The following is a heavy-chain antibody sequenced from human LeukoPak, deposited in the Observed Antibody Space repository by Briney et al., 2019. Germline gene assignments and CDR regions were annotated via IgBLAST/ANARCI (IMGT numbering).Heavy chain of an antibody. CDR3: ARLPRGSWYSANPYCYYGMDV. Sequence: SETLSLTCTVSGGSISSYYWSWIRQPPGKGLEWIGYIYYSGSTNYNPSLKSRVTISVDTSKNQFSLKLSSVTAADTAVYYCARLPRGSWYSANPYCYYGMDVWGQGTTVTVSS. J-gene: IGHJ6*02. D-gene: IGHD6-13*01. CDR2: IYYSGST. V-gene: IGHV4-59*08. CDR1: GGSISSYY.